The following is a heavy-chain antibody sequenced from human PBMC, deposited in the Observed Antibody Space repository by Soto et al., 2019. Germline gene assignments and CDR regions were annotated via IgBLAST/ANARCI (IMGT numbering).Heavy chain of an antibody. CDR3: ARERSYYYDSSGYSQAQGGWYFDV. D-gene: IGHD3-22*01. Sequence: PGGSLRLSCAASGFIFSSYAMSWVRQAPGKGLEWVSAISGSGGSTYYADSVKGRFTISRDNSKNTLYLQMNSLRAEDTAVYYCARERSYYYDSSGYSQAQGGWYFDVWGRGTLVTVSS. CDR1: GFIFSSYA. CDR2: ISGSGGST. V-gene: IGHV3-23*01. J-gene: IGHJ2*01.